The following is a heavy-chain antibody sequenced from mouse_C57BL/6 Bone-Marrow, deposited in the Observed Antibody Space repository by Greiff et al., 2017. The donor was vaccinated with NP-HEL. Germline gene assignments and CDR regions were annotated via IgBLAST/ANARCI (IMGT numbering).Heavy chain of an antibody. V-gene: IGHV3-8*01. J-gene: IGHJ4*01. CDR3: ARSPLWLRRNYYAMDY. CDR1: GYSITSDY. D-gene: IGHD2-2*01. Sequence: EAQLQQSGPGLAKPSQTLSLTCSVTGYSITSDYWNWIRKFPGNKLEYMGYISYSGSTYYNPSLKSRISITRDTSKNQYYLQLNSVTTEDTATYYCARSPLWLRRNYYAMDYWGQGTSVTVSS. CDR2: ISYSGST.